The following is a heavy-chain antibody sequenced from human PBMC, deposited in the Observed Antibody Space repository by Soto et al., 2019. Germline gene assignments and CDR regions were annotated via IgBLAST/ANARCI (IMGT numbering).Heavy chain of an antibody. J-gene: IGHJ4*02. CDR2: IYYSGST. V-gene: IGHV4-39*01. CDR1: GDSIRSRSYY. CDR3: ARQRTSVVTQAYLDV. Sequence: SETLSLTCTVTGDSIRSRSYYCGLILQPPGKGLEWIGSIYYSGSTYNNPSLRIRVSMSIDTSKDQFSLKLKSVTASDTALYFCARQRTSVVTQAYLDVWRPGSLVTVSS. D-gene: IGHD2-21*02.